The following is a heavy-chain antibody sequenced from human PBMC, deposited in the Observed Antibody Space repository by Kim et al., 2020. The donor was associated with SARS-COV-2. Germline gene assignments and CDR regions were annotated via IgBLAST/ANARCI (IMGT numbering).Heavy chain of an antibody. CDR3: ARPSVFDDYYGMDV. D-gene: IGHD3-9*01. J-gene: IGHJ6*02. V-gene: IGHV4-34*01. Sequence: YHPSLKGRVTISVDTSKTQFSLKLSAVPAADTAVYYCARPSVFDDYYGMDVWGQGTTVTVSS.